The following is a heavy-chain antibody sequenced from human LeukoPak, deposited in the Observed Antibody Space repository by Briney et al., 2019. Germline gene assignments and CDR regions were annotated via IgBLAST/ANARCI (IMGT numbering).Heavy chain of an antibody. CDR3: ARDYGVSGYYGMDV. Sequence: SETLSLTCTVSGGSISSYYWSWIRQPPGKGLEWIGYIYYSGSTNYNPSLKSRVTISVDTPKNQFSLKLSSVTAADTAVYYCARDYGVSGYYGMDVWGKGTTVTVSS. CDR2: IYYSGST. J-gene: IGHJ6*04. V-gene: IGHV4-59*01. D-gene: IGHD3-10*01. CDR1: GGSISSYY.